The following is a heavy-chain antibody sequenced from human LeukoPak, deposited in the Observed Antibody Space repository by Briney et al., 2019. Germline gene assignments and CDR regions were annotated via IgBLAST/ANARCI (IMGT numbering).Heavy chain of an antibody. Sequence: GGSLRLSCAASGFTFSDYYMSWIRQAPGKGLEWVSYISSSGSTIYYADSVRGRFTISRDNSKNTLYLQMNSLRAEDTVVYYCARVGAGRGDYYFDYWGQGTLVTVSS. CDR3: ARVGAGRGDYYFDY. J-gene: IGHJ4*02. D-gene: IGHD3-16*01. CDR1: GFTFSDYY. CDR2: ISSSGSTI. V-gene: IGHV3-11*04.